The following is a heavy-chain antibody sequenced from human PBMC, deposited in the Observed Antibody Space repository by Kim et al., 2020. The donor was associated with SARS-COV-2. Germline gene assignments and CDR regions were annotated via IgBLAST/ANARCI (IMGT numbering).Heavy chain of an antibody. D-gene: IGHD3-10*01. Sequence: SETLSLTCTVSGGSISSGGYYWSWIRQHPGKGLEWIGYIYYSGSTYYNPSLKSRVTISVYTSKNQFSLKLSSVTAADTAVYYCARVGGHWGSGSKHCDYWGQGTLVTVSS. CDR2: IYYSGST. CDR3: ARVGGHWGSGSKHCDY. CDR1: GGSISSGGYY. J-gene: IGHJ4*02. V-gene: IGHV4-31*03.